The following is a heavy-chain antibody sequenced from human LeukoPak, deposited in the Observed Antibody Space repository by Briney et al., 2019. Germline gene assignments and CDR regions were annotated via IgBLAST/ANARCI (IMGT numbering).Heavy chain of an antibody. Sequence: SQTLSLTCAISGDSVSTNSTGWNWIRQSPSRGLEWLGRTYYRSKWYNDYAVSVKSRITINPDTSQNQFSLQLNSVTPEDTAVYYCARGIDYYYYYYMDVWGKGTTVAVSS. CDR2: TYYRSKWYN. CDR3: ARGIDYYYYYYMDV. D-gene: IGHD3-16*02. CDR1: GDSVSTNSTG. V-gene: IGHV6-1*01. J-gene: IGHJ6*03.